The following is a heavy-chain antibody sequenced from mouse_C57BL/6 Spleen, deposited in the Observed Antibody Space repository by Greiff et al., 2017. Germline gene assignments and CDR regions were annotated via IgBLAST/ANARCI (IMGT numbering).Heavy chain of an antibody. D-gene: IGHD1-1*01. J-gene: IGHJ4*01. V-gene: IGHV1-80*01. CDR2: IYPGDGDT. CDR3: ARYYYGSSPSMDY. Sequence: VQLVESGAELVKPGASVKISCKASGYAFSSYWMNWVKQRPGKGLEWIGQIYPGDGDTNYNGKFKGKATLTADKSSSTAYMQLSSLTSEDSAVYFWARYYYGSSPSMDYWGQGTSVTVSS. CDR1: GYAFSSYW.